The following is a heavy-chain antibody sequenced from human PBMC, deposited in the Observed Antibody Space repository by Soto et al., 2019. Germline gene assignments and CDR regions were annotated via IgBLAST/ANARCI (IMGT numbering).Heavy chain of an antibody. J-gene: IGHJ4*02. V-gene: IGHV4-39*01. D-gene: IGHD4-17*01. Sequence: PSETLSLTSTVSGGSISSSSYYWGWIRQPPGKGLEWIGSIYYSGSTYYNPSLKSRVTISVDTSKNQFSLKLSSVTAADTAVYYCARHGSEGPDYGFPFDYWGQGTLVTVSS. CDR2: IYYSGST. CDR1: GGSISSSSYY. CDR3: ARHGSEGPDYGFPFDY.